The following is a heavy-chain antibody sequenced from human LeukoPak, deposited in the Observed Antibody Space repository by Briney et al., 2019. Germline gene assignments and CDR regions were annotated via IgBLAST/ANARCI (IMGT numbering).Heavy chain of an antibody. Sequence: ASVKVSCKASGYTFTGYYMHWVRQAPGQGLEWMGWINPNSGATNYAQKLQGRVTMTRDTSISTAYMELSRLRSDDTAVYYCASAGGDSGTFDYWGQGTLVTVSS. D-gene: IGHD3-10*01. CDR3: ASAGGDSGTFDY. V-gene: IGHV1-2*02. CDR2: INPNSGAT. J-gene: IGHJ4*02. CDR1: GYTFTGYY.